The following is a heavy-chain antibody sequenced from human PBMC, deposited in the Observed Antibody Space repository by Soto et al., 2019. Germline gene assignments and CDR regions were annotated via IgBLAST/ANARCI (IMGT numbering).Heavy chain of an antibody. D-gene: IGHD3-22*01. V-gene: IGHV3-30-3*01. CDR2: ISYDGNNN. CDR3: AIDPSYYYDSSPTAV. Sequence: GGSLRLSCAASGFTFSTYSMYWVRQAPGKGLEWLAVISYDGNNNFYTDSVKGRFTISRDNSKNTLYLQMNSLRAEDTAVYYCAIDPSYYYDSSPTAVGGQGTRVTVSS. CDR1: GFTFSTYS. J-gene: IGHJ4*02.